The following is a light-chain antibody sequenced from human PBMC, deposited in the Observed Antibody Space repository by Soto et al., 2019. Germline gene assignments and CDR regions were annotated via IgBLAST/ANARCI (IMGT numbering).Light chain of an antibody. CDR1: QSVSSSY. J-gene: IGKJ4*01. CDR3: QQHASSALT. Sequence: EIDLKQAPGTLSLSPGERATLSCRASQSVSSSYLAWYQQKPGQAPRLLIYDASSRAPGIPDRFSGSGSGTEITIAIRRLTNDDFPVDYFQQHASSALTFGGGTKVE. V-gene: IGKV3-20*01. CDR2: DAS.